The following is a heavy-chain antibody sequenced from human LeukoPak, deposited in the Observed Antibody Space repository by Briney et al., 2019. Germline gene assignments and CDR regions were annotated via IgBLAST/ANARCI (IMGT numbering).Heavy chain of an antibody. CDR2: ISYDGSNK. CDR3: AKDIRAYYYYYMDV. CDR1: RFTFSSYG. J-gene: IGHJ6*03. Sequence: GGSLRLSCAASRFTFSSYGMHWVRQAPGKGLEWVAVISYDGSNKYYADSVKGRFTISRDNSKNTLYLQMNSLRADDTAVYYCAKDIRAYYYYYMDVWGTGTTVTVSS. V-gene: IGHV3-30*18.